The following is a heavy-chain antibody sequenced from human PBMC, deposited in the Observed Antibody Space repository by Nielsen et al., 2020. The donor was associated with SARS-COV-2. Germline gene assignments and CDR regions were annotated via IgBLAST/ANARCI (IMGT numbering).Heavy chain of an antibody. CDR2: ISGSGGST. Sequence: VRQMPGKGLEWVSAISGSGGSTYYADSVKGWFTISRDNSKNTLYLQMNSLRAEDTAVYYCAKDRRVLLWFGELLPFDYWGQGTLVTVSS. J-gene: IGHJ4*02. V-gene: IGHV3-23*01. D-gene: IGHD3-10*01. CDR3: AKDRRVLLWFGELLPFDY.